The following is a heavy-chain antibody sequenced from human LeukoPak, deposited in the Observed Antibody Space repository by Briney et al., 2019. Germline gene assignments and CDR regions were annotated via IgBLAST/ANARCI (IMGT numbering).Heavy chain of an antibody. V-gene: IGHV3-30*02. CDR1: GFTFSSYG. CDR3: AKDPLNKVMESYYYYYMDV. Sequence: GGSLGLSCAASGFTFSSYGMHWVRQAPGKGLEWVAFIRYGGSNKYYADSVKGRFTISRDNSKNTLYLQMNSLRAEDTAVYYCAKDPLNKVMESYYYYYMDVWGKGTTVTVSS. D-gene: IGHD2/OR15-2a*01. J-gene: IGHJ6*03. CDR2: IRYGGSNK.